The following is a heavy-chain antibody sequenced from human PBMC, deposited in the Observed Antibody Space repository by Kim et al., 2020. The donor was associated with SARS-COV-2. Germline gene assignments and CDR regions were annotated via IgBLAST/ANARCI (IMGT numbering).Heavy chain of an antibody. CDR3: AKDYIAGLVLNAFDI. D-gene: IGHD3-16*02. Sequence: GGSLRLSCAASGFTFDDYAMHWVRQAPGKGLEWVSGISWNSGSIGYADSVKGRFTISRDNAKNSLYLQMNSLRAEDTALYYCAKDYIAGLVLNAFDIWGQGTMVTVSS. CDR1: GFTFDDYA. J-gene: IGHJ3*02. CDR2: ISWNSGSI. V-gene: IGHV3-9*01.